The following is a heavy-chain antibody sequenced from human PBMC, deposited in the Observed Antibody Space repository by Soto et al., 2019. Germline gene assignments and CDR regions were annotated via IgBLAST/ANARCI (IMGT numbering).Heavy chain of an antibody. D-gene: IGHD3-9*01. CDR2: MNPNSGNT. Sequence: GASVKVSCKASGYTFTSYDINWVRQATGQGLEWMGWMNPNSGNTGYAQKFQGRVTMTRNTSIRTAYMELSSLRSEDTAGYYCARAPRYDILTNWFDPWGQGTLVTVSS. CDR1: GYTFTSYD. V-gene: IGHV1-8*01. J-gene: IGHJ5*02. CDR3: ARAPRYDILTNWFDP.